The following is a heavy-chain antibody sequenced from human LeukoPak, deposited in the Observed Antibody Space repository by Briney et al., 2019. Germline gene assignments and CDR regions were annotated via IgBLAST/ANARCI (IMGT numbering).Heavy chain of an antibody. Sequence: SETLSLTCTVSGGSISSHYWSWIRQPPGKGLEWIGYIYYSGSTNYNPSLKSRVTISVDTSKNQFSLKLSSVTAADTAVYYCARRSRDYGDYDAFDIWGQGTMVTVSS. CDR1: GGSISSHY. J-gene: IGHJ3*02. V-gene: IGHV4-59*08. CDR2: IYYSGST. D-gene: IGHD4-17*01. CDR3: ARRSRDYGDYDAFDI.